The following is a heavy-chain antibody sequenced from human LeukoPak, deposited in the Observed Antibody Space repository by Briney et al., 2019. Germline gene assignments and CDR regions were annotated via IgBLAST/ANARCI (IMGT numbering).Heavy chain of an antibody. J-gene: IGHJ3*02. CDR3: ARGRIVGATDAFDI. CDR1: GFTFGSFW. V-gene: IGHV3-7*01. D-gene: IGHD1-26*01. CDR2: IKQDGSEK. Sequence: GGSLRLSCAASGFTFGSFWMNWVRQAPGKGLEWVANIKQDGSEKYYVDSVKGRFTISRDNAKNSLYLQMNSLRAEDTAVYYCARGRIVGATDAFDIWGQGTMVTVSS.